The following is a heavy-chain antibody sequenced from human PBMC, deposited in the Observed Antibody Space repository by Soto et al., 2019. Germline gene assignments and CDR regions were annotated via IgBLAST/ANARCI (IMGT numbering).Heavy chain of an antibody. D-gene: IGHD2-21*02. CDR3: ARATCEGLIGVVTHPNGMAV. V-gene: IGHV1-3*01. Sequence: SVQVSCKASGYTFTSYAMHWVRQAPGQRLEWMGWINAGNGNTKYSQKFQGRVTITRDTSASTAYMELSSLRSEDTAVYYCARATCEGLIGVVTHPNGMAVSGQGTTVTVS. CDR2: INAGNGNT. J-gene: IGHJ6*02. CDR1: GYTFTSYA.